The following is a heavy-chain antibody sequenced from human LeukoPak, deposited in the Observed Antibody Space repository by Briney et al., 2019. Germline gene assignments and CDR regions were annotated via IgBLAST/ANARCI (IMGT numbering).Heavy chain of an antibody. CDR3: ASEIMTPDQTYYFDS. CDR1: GGTFTSYA. CDR2: IIPILGIG. J-gene: IGHJ4*02. V-gene: IGHV1-69*04. Sequence: PRASVKVSCKASGGTFTSYAISWVRQAPGQGLEWMGRIIPILGIGKYAQKFQGRLTVTADKSTSTAYMELSSLRSEDTAVYYCASEIMTPDQTYYFDSWGQGTLVTVSS. D-gene: IGHD4-17*01.